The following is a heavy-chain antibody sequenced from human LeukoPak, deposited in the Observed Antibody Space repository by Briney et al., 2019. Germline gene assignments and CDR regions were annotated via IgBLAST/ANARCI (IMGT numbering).Heavy chain of an antibody. CDR2: ISSSSSYI. V-gene: IGHV3-21*01. CDR3: AKRAFDI. CDR1: GFTFSSYS. Sequence: PGGSLRLSCAASGFTFSSYSMNWVRQAPGKGLEWVSSISSSSSYIYYADSVEGRFTISRDNANNSLFLQMNSLRADDTAVYYCAKRAFDIWGQGTMVTVSS. J-gene: IGHJ3*02.